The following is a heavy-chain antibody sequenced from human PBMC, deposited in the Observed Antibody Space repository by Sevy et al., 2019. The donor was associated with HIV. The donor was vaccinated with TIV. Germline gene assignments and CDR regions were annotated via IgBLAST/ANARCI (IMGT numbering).Heavy chain of an antibody. CDR2: IKQDGSEK. CDR3: ASSKGIVGAMYYYYGMDV. Sequence: GGSLRLSCAASGFTFSSYWMSWVRQAPGKGLEWVANIKQDGSEKYYVDSVKGRFTISRDNAKNSLYLQMNSLRAEDTAVYYCASSKGIVGAMYYYYGMDVWGQWTTVTVSS. V-gene: IGHV3-7*03. J-gene: IGHJ6*02. D-gene: IGHD1-26*01. CDR1: GFTFSSYW.